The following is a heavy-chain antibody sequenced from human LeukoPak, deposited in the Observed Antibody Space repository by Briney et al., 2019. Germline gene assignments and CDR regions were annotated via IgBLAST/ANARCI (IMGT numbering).Heavy chain of an antibody. V-gene: IGHV3-21*06. Sequence: GGSLRPSCAASGLTFISFSFNWVRQGPGKGLEWVSSINTVASYIYYADSVKGRFTISRDNAKNSLYLQMNSLRAEDTGVYYCARLRRNSDKSGFYYYYDYWGQGTLVTVSS. CDR3: ARLRRNSDKSGFYYYYDY. CDR1: GLTFISFS. J-gene: IGHJ4*02. CDR2: INTVASYI. D-gene: IGHD3-22*01.